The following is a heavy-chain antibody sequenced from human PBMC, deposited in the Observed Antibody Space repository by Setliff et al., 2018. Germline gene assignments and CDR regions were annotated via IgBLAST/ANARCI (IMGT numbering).Heavy chain of an antibody. Sequence: GASVKVSCKASGGTFTSYGISWVRQAPGQGLEWMGWISAYNGNTNYAQKLQGRVTMTTDTSTSTAYMELRSLRSDDTAVYYCARGDIVLMVYALDYWGQGTLVTVSS. CDR2: ISAYNGNT. CDR1: GGTFTSYG. J-gene: IGHJ4*02. D-gene: IGHD2-8*01. V-gene: IGHV1-18*01. CDR3: ARGDIVLMVYALDY.